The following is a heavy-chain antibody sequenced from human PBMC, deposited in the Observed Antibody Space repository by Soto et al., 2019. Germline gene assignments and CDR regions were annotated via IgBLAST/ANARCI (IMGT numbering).Heavy chain of an antibody. CDR2: IYYSGST. CDR1: GGTIGKHG. CDR3: VRVQPRCDTVYYYYYMDV. Sequence: TVAGGTIGKHGWSRILQPPVKGLEWIGYIYYSGSTNYNPSLRSRVTISVDTSKNQFSLKLSSVTAADTAVYYCVRVQPRCDTVYYYYYMDVWGKGTTVIV. D-gene: IGHD3-10*01. V-gene: IGHV4-59*08. J-gene: IGHJ6*03.